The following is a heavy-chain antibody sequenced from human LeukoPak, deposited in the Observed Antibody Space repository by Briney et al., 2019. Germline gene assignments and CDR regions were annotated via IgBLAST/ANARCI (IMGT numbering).Heavy chain of an antibody. J-gene: IGHJ6*02. CDR1: GGSISSYY. D-gene: IGHD3-10*01. Sequence: SETLSLTCTVSGGSISSYYWSWIRQPPGKGLEWIGYIYYSGSTNYNPSLKSRVTISVDTSKNQFSLKLSSVTAADTAVYYCARDLLYGSGPTYYYGMDVWGQGTTVTVSS. CDR3: ARDLLYGSGPTYYYGMDV. V-gene: IGHV4-59*01. CDR2: IYYSGST.